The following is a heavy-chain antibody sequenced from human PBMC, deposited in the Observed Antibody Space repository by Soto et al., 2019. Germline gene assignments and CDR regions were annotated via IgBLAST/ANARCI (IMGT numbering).Heavy chain of an antibody. J-gene: IGHJ6*02. D-gene: IGHD3-9*01. Sequence: ASVKVSCKASGYTLTSHYIHWVRQAPGQGLEWMGIINPGGVSKTYAQEFQGRITMTRDTSTSTVYMELSSLRSQDTAVYYCATVTYDIFPRYYYYYGMDVWGQGTTVTVS. CDR2: INPGGVSK. CDR1: GYTLTSHY. CDR3: ATVTYDIFPRYYYYYGMDV. V-gene: IGHV1-46*01.